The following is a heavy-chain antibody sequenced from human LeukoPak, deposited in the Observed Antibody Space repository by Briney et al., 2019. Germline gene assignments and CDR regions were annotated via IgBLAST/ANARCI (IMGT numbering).Heavy chain of an antibody. J-gene: IGHJ3*02. CDR2: ISYIGST. Sequence: SETLSLTCTVSGDSMNSHYWSWIRQPPGKGLEWIGYISYIGSTNYNPSLKSRVTISVDTSKNQFSLRLSSVTAADTAVYYCARDPTTVTKGLDIWGQGAMVTVSS. CDR3: ARDPTTVTKGLDI. V-gene: IGHV4-59*11. CDR1: GDSMNSHY. D-gene: IGHD4-17*01.